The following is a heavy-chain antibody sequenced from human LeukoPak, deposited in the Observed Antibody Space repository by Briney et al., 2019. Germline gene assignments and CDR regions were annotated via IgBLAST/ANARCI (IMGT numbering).Heavy chain of an antibody. D-gene: IGHD1-26*01. Sequence: PGGSLRLSCAASGFTFSDYYMSWIRQAPGKGLEWVSYISSSGSTIYYADSVKGRFTISRDNAKNSLYLQMNSLRAEDTAVYYCASIGAAHYYYYYMDVWGKGTTVTVS. CDR3: ASIGAAHYYYYYMDV. V-gene: IGHV3-11*04. CDR1: GFTFSDYY. CDR2: ISSSGSTI. J-gene: IGHJ6*03.